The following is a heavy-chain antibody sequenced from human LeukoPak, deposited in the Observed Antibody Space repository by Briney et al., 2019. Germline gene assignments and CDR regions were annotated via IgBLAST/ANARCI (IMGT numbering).Heavy chain of an antibody. Sequence: GGSLRLSCAASGFTFSSYEMNWVRQAPGKGLEWVSYISSSGSTIYYADSVKGRLTISRDNAKNSLYLQMNSLRAEDTAVYYCAREGGLGSGSHYNVFDYWGQGTLVTVSS. CDR1: GFTFSSYE. CDR2: ISSSGSTI. V-gene: IGHV3-48*03. D-gene: IGHD3-10*01. J-gene: IGHJ4*02. CDR3: AREGGLGSGSHYNVFDY.